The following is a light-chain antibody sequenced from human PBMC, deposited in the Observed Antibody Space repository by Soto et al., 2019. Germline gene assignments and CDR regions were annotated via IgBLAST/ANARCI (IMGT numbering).Light chain of an antibody. J-gene: IGKJ4*01. V-gene: IGKV3-15*01. CDR3: QQYNSWPLT. Sequence: EVLMTQSPATLSVSPGERVTLSCRASQSVYSNLAWYQQKHGQAPRLLIYGASTRATGLPARFSGSGSGTEFTLTISSLQSEDFAVYYCQQYNSWPLTFGGGTKVEIK. CDR1: QSVYSN. CDR2: GAS.